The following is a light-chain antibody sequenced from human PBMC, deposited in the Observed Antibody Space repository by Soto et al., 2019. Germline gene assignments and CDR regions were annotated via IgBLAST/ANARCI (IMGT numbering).Light chain of an antibody. J-gene: IGKJ5*01. CDR2: GAS. CDR3: QQYGSFTVT. V-gene: IGKV3-20*01. CDR1: QSVSSKY. Sequence: VLTQSPGSLSLSPGERATLSFRSSQSVSSKYVAWYQQIPGQAHRIXIYGASGRATGIPDRFSGSGSGTDFTLTISRLEPEDFAVYYCQQYGSFTVTFGQGTRLEI.